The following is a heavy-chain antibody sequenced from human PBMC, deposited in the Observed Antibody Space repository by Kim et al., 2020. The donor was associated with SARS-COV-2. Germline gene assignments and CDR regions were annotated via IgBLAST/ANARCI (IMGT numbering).Heavy chain of an antibody. CDR3: AQDSGDYENDGGSDC. D-gene: IGHD4-17*01. CDR1: GFTFDDYA. Sequence: GGSLRLSCAASGFTFDDYAMHWVRQAPGKGLEWVSGMSRNSGSIGYADSVKGRFTISSDNAKNSLYLQMNSLRAEDTALYYCAQDSGDYENDGGSDCWGQGTLVTFSS. J-gene: IGHJ4*02. CDR2: MSRNSGSI. V-gene: IGHV3-9*01.